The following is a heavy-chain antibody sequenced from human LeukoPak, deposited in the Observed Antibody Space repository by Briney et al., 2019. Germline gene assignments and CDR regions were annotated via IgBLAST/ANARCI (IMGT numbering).Heavy chain of an antibody. J-gene: IGHJ4*02. Sequence: GGSLRLSCAASGFTFSSYAMSWVRQAPGKGLEWVSAVSDSGRSTYYADSVKGRFTISRDNSKNTLYLQMSSLRAEDTAVYYCAKRGMTTIKEGFDFWGQGTLVTVSS. CDR1: GFTFSSYA. V-gene: IGHV3-23*01. CDR3: AKRGMTTIKEGFDF. D-gene: IGHD5-24*01. CDR2: VSDSGRST.